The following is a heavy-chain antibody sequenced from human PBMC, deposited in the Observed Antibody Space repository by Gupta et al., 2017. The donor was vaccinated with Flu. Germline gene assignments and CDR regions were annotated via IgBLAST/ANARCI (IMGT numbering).Heavy chain of an antibody. Sequence: RGLEWLGKTYYRSKWYNDYAVSVKSRITIDPDTSKNQFSLQLNSVTPEDTAVSYCARGAYIGYVYAFDIWGQGTMVTVSS. CDR2: TYYRSKWYN. V-gene: IGHV6-1*01. J-gene: IGHJ3*02. D-gene: IGHD5-12*01. CDR3: ARGAYIGYVYAFDI.